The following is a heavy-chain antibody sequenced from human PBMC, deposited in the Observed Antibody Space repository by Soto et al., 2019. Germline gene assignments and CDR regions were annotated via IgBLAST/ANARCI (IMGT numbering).Heavy chain of an antibody. J-gene: IGHJ5*02. CDR1: GGSISSGGYY. D-gene: IGHD6-25*01. V-gene: IGHV4-31*02. CDR2: IYYSGST. CDR3: ARGSGGNWFDP. Sequence: SETLSLPCTVSGGSISSGGYYWSWIRQHPGKGLEWIGYIYYSGSTYYNPSLKSRVTISVDTSKNPFSLKLSSVTAADPAVYYCARGSGGNWFDPWGEGTLVTVCS.